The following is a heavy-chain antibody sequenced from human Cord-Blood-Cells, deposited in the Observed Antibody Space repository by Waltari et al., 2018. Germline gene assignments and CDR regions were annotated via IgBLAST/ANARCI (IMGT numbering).Heavy chain of an antibody. Sequence: QVQLVESGGGVVQPGRSLRLSCAASGFTFSSYGMHWVRQAPGKGLEWVAVISYDGSNKYYADSVKGRFTISRDNSKNTLYLQMNSLRAEDTAVYYCAKDCSSTSCSSKDAFDIWGQGTMVTVSS. J-gene: IGHJ3*02. CDR2: ISYDGSNK. D-gene: IGHD2-2*01. CDR1: GFTFSSYG. CDR3: AKDCSSTSCSSKDAFDI. V-gene: IGHV3-30*18.